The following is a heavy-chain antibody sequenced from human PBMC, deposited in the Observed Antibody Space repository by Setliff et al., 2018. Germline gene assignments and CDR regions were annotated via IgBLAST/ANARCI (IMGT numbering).Heavy chain of an antibody. Sequence: GGSLRLSCAASGLTFSDAWMYWVRQAPGKGLEWVGRIKSKTYGGTADYAAPVKGRFTISRDDSKDSLYLQMDSLKTEDTAVYYCAKDPTAAIAYWFDPWGQGTLVTVSS. V-gene: IGHV3-15*01. CDR3: AKDPTAAIAYWFDP. D-gene: IGHD2-2*01. J-gene: IGHJ5*02. CDR1: GLTFSDAW. CDR2: IKSKTYGGTA.